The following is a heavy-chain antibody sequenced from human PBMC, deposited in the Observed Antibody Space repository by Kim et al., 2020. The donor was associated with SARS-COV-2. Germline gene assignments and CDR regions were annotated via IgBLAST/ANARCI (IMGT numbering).Heavy chain of an antibody. Sequence: DSVKGRFTISRDNAKNSLYLQMNSLRAEDTALYYCAKDYTDYGDFFFDYWGQGTLVTVSS. V-gene: IGHV3-9*01. D-gene: IGHD4-17*01. J-gene: IGHJ4*02. CDR3: AKDYTDYGDFFFDY.